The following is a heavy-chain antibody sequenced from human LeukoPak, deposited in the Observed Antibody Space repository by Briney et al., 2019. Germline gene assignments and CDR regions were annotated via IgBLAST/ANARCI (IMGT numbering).Heavy chain of an antibody. CDR3: ASADDYYDSSGYYTY. Sequence: SGTLSLTCAVSGGSISSSNWWSWVRQPPGKGLEWIGEIYHSGSTYYNPSLKSRVTISVDTSKNQFSLKLSSVTAADTAVYYCASADDYYDSSGYYTYWGQGTLVTVSS. CDR1: GGSISSSNW. V-gene: IGHV4-4*02. CDR2: IYHSGST. D-gene: IGHD3-22*01. J-gene: IGHJ4*02.